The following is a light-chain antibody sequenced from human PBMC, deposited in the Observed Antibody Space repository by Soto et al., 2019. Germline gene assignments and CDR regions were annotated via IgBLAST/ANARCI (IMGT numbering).Light chain of an antibody. CDR3: QQYENLPT. J-gene: IGKJ5*01. Sequence: DIQRTQSPSSLSSSVGDRVTLTCQASQNIHNYLNWYQQKPGRAPKLLIYDASNLEAGVPSRFRGSGSGTDFTFTISRLQPEDIATYYCQQYENLPTFGQGTRLEIK. V-gene: IGKV1-33*01. CDR2: DAS. CDR1: QNIHNY.